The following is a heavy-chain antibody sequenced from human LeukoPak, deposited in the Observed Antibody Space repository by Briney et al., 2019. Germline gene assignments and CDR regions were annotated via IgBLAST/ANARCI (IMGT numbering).Heavy chain of an antibody. D-gene: IGHD3-16*01. CDR3: AKLGGHPLHNYYVGV. Sequence: PGGSLRLSCAASGFTFSSYAMSWVRQAPGKGLEWVSGILDSGYSTYYANSVKGRCTISRDNSNNTLYLQMNSLRAEDTAVYYCAKLGGHPLHNYYVGVWGKGTTVAVSS. J-gene: IGHJ6*03. CDR1: GFTFSSYA. V-gene: IGHV3-23*01. CDR2: ILDSGYST.